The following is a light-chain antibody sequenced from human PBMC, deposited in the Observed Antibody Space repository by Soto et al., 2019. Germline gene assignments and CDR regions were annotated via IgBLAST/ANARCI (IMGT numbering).Light chain of an antibody. J-gene: IGKJ5*01. V-gene: IGKV1-9*01. CDR2: AAS. CDR1: QTISSY. Sequence: DIQMTQSPSSLSASVGDRVTITCRASQTISSYLNSYQQKPGKAPKLLIYAASSLQSGVPSRFSGSGSETEFTLTISSLQPEDFATYYCQQLNSYPFGQGTLLEIK. CDR3: QQLNSYP.